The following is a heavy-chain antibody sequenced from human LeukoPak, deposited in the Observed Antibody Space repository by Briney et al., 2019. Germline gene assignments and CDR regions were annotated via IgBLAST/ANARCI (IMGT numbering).Heavy chain of an antibody. V-gene: IGHV1-46*01. D-gene: IGHD1-26*01. J-gene: IGHJ4*02. Sequence: ASVKVSCEASGYTFTSYYIHWVRQAPGQGLEWMGVIKPGGEGTRYAQSFQGRVTMTRDTSTRTLYMELSSLRPEDTAVYYCAREAGATDYWGQGTLVTVSS. CDR1: GYTFTSYY. CDR2: IKPGGEGT. CDR3: AREAGATDY.